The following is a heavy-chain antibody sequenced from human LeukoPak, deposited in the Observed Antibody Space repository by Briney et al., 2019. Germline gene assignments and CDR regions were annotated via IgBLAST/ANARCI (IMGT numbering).Heavy chain of an antibody. CDR1: GYTFTSHY. V-gene: IGHV1-46*01. CDR3: ARDSSAAQTMAAFDY. J-gene: IGHJ4*02. CDR2: INPSIGNT. D-gene: IGHD3-10*01. Sequence: ASVKVSCKTSGYTFTSHYIHWVRQAPGQGLEWMGIINPSIGNTDYAQKFQGRVTMTRDTSTSTVYMELSSLRSEDTAVYYCARDSSAAQTMAAFDYWGQGTLVTVSS.